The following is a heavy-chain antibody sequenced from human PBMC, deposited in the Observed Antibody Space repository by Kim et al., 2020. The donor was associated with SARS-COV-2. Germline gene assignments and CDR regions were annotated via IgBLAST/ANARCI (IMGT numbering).Heavy chain of an antibody. Sequence: PSLKSRVPISVDTSKNQFSLKLSSVTAADTAVYYCSGGQTISGSWYYFDYWGQGTLVTVSS. CDR3: SGGQTISGSWYYFDY. D-gene: IGHD3-10*01. J-gene: IGHJ4*02. V-gene: IGHV4-31*02.